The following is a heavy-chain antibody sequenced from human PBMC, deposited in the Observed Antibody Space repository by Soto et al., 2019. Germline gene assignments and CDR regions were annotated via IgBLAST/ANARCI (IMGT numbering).Heavy chain of an antibody. D-gene: IGHD2-15*01. Sequence: ASVKVSCKASGGTFSGYTISWVRQAPGQGLEWMGRIIPILGIANYAQKFQGRVTITADKSTSTAYMELSSLRSEDTAVYYCARGLYCSGGSCYIGYYFDYWGQGTLVTVSS. CDR1: GGTFSGYT. CDR3: ARGLYCSGGSCYIGYYFDY. J-gene: IGHJ4*02. V-gene: IGHV1-69*02. CDR2: IIPILGIA.